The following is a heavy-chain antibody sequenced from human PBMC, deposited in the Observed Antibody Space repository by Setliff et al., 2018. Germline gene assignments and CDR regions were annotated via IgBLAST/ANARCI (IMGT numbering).Heavy chain of an antibody. D-gene: IGHD3-9*01. J-gene: IGHJ3*02. CDR1: GGTFSSYA. CDR3: ARDPPPRYDILTGYAPMGAFDI. V-gene: IGHV1-69*10. CDR2: IIPILGIA. Sequence: GASVKVSCKASGGTFSSYAISWVRQAPGQGLEWMGGIIPILGIANYAQKFQGRVTITADESTSTAYMELSSLRSEDTAVYYCARDPPPRYDILTGYAPMGAFDIWGQGTMVTVSS.